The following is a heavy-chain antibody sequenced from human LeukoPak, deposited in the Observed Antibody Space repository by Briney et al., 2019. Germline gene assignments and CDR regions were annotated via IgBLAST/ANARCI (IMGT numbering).Heavy chain of an antibody. V-gene: IGHV4-39*01. CDR2: IYYSGST. D-gene: IGHD6-19*01. CDR1: GGSISSSSYY. Sequence: PSETLSLTCTVSGGSISSSSYYWGWIRQPPGKGLEWIGSIYYSGSTYYNPSLKSRVTISVDTSKNQFSLKLSSVTAADTAVYYCARQQWLGSRMFDYWGQGTLVTVSS. CDR3: ARQQWLGSRMFDY. J-gene: IGHJ4*02.